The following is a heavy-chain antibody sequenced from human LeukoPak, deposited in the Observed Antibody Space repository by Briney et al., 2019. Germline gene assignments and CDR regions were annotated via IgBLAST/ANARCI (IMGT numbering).Heavy chain of an antibody. V-gene: IGHV5-51*01. J-gene: IGHJ4*01. CDR1: GYSFTNYW. Sequence: GESLKISCKGSGYSFTNYWIAWVRQMPGKGLEWMGIIYPGDSDTRYSPSFQGQVTISADKSISTAYLQWSNLKASDTAMYYCAREGITMVRGVITPSYYFDYWGHGTLVTVSS. CDR2: IYPGDSDT. D-gene: IGHD3-10*01. CDR3: AREGITMVRGVITPSYYFDY.